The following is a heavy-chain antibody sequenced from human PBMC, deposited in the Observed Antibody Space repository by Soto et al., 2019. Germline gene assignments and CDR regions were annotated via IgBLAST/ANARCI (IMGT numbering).Heavy chain of an antibody. V-gene: IGHV4-59*01. CDR3: ARSPGITDY. J-gene: IGHJ4*02. D-gene: IGHD1-26*01. CDR1: GGSISSYY. Sequence: ASETLSLTCTVSGGSISSYYWSWIRQPPGKGLEWIGYIYYSGSTNYNPSLKSRVTISVDTSKNQFSLKLSSVTAADTAVYYCARSPGITDYWGQGTLVTVSS. CDR2: IYYSGST.